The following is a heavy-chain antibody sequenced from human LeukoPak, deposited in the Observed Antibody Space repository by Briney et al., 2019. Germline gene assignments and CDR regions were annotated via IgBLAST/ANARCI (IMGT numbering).Heavy chain of an antibody. V-gene: IGHV3-74*01. CDR3: ARAQLGYGDTVDY. CDR2: ISSDGSST. J-gene: IGHJ4*02. D-gene: IGHD4-17*01. CDR1: GFTLSSYW. Sequence: GGSLRLSCAASGFTLSSYWMHWVRQAPGKGLVWVSRISSDGSSTSYADSVKGRFTISRDNAKNTLYLQINSLSAEDTAVYYCARAQLGYGDTVDYWGQGTLVTVSS.